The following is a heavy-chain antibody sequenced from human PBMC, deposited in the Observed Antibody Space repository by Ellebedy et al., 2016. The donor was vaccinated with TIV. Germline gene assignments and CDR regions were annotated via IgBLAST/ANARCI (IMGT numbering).Heavy chain of an antibody. Sequence: ASVKVSCXASGYTFTSYGISWVRQAPGQGLEWMGWISAYNGNTNYAQKLQGRVTMTTDTSTSTAYMELRSLRSDDTAVYYCARDQDIVATIEEIDWFDPWGQGTLVTVSS. V-gene: IGHV1-18*01. CDR3: ARDQDIVATIEEIDWFDP. CDR2: ISAYNGNT. D-gene: IGHD5-12*01. CDR1: GYTFTSYG. J-gene: IGHJ5*02.